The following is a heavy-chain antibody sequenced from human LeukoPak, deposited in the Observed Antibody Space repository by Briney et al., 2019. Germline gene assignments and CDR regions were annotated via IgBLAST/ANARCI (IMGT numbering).Heavy chain of an antibody. CDR1: GFTFSTYD. CDR3: AKRGGSYIGYFDY. CDR2: IRYDGSDK. D-gene: IGHD1-26*01. Sequence: GGSLRLSCAASGFTFSTYDMHWVRQAPGKGLEWVSFIRYDGSDKLYADSVKGRFTVSRDNSKNTLYLQMNSLRPEDTAVYYCAKRGGSYIGYFDYWGQGTLVTVSS. V-gene: IGHV3-30*02. J-gene: IGHJ4*02.